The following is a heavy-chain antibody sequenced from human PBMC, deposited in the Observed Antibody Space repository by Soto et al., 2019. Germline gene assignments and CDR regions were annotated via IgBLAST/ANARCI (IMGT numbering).Heavy chain of an antibody. D-gene: IGHD6-19*01. CDR1: GYTFSNYG. CDR2: INAGNGNT. J-gene: IGHJ2*01. Sequence: QVHLVQSGAEVKKPGASVKLYCKASGYTFSNYGIHWVRQAPGQRLEWMGWINAGNGNTKYSEKFQGRVTMTRDTSASTAYMVLSSLRSEDTAVYFCARSGYSSGWYHWYFDFWGRGTLVTVSS. CDR3: ARSGYSSGWYHWYFDF. V-gene: IGHV1-3*01.